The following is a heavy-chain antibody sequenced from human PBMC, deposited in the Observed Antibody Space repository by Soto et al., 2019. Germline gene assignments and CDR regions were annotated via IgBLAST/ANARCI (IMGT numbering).Heavy chain of an antibody. CDR2: INDVNGKT. CDR3: ARDPLELPYYYYYYYMDV. J-gene: IGHJ6*03. D-gene: IGHD1-7*01. CDR1: GYTFTSYA. Sequence: QVQLVQSGAAVKKPGASVKVSCKASGYTFTSYAMHWVRQAPGQRLEWMGWINDVNGKTKYSQKFQDRVTITRDTSASTAYMELSSLRSEDTAVYDCARDPLELPYYYYYYYMDVWGKGTTVTVSS. V-gene: IGHV1-3*01.